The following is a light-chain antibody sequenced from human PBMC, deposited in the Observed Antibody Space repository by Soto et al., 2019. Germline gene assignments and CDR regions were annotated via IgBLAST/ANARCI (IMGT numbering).Light chain of an antibody. V-gene: IGLV2-8*01. CDR3: SSYGGSSNLV. J-gene: IGLJ2*01. Sequence: QSVLTQPPSASGSPGQSVTISCTGTSSDVGGYNYVSWYQQHLGKAPKLMIYEVNKRPSGVPDRFSGSKSGNTASLTVSGLQAEDEADYYCSSYGGSSNLVFGGGTKLTVL. CDR2: EVN. CDR1: SSDVGGYNY.